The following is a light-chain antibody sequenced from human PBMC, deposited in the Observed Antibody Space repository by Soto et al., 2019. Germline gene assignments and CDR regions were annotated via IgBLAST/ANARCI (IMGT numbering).Light chain of an antibody. V-gene: IGKV1D-8*03. Sequence: ILMTHAPSLLSASTGDRVTISCRMSQGISSYLAWYQQKPGKAPKLLIYAASSLQSGVPSRFSGSGSGTDFTLTISSLQPEDFATYYCQQSYSTPRVTFGPGTKVDIK. CDR3: QQSYSTPRVT. J-gene: IGKJ3*01. CDR1: QGISSY. CDR2: AAS.